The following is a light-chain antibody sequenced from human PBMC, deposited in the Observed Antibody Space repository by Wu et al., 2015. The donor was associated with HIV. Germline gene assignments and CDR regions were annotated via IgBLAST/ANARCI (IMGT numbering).Light chain of an antibody. CDR3: QHYGTSPPYT. V-gene: IGKV3-20*01. J-gene: IGKJ2*01. Sequence: EVVLTQSPDTLSLSPGERATLSCRASPGISTSYLAWYQQRPGQAPRLLIYRGNTRASGTPDRFSAWGSGTDFTLSISRLESEDFAVYYCQHYGTSPPYTFGQGTKLEIK. CDR2: RGN. CDR1: PGISTSY.